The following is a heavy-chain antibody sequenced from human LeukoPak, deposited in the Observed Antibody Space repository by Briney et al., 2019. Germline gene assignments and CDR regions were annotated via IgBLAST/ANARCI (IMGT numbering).Heavy chain of an antibody. D-gene: IGHD1-26*01. V-gene: IGHV1-2*02. CDR2: INPNGGGT. Sequence: ASVKVSCKASGYTFTGYYMHWVRQAPGQGLEWMGWINPNGGGTKYAQKFQGRVTMTRDTSISTAYMELSRLRSDDTAVYYCAREYSGSYFNWFDPWGQGTLVTVSS. CDR3: AREYSGSYFNWFDP. J-gene: IGHJ5*02. CDR1: GYTFTGYY.